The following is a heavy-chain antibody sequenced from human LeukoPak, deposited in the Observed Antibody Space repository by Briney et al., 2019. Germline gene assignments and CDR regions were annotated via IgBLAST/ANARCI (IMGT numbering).Heavy chain of an antibody. CDR3: AKGHSLGGFDY. CDR2: ISDSGGST. V-gene: IGHV3-23*01. Sequence: PGGSLRLSCTASGFTFSNYVMTWVRQAPGKGLEWVSGISDSGGSTYYADSVKGRFTISRDNPKNTVYLQINSLRAEDTAVYYCAKGHSLGGFDYWGQGTLVTVSS. D-gene: IGHD6-13*01. J-gene: IGHJ4*02. CDR1: GFTFSNYV.